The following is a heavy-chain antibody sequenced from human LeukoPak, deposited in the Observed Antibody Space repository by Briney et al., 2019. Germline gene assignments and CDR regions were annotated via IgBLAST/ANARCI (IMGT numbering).Heavy chain of an antibody. J-gene: IGHJ4*02. CDR2: IYYSGST. CDR1: GGSISSSSYY. Sequence: SETLSLTCTVSGGSISSSSYYWGWIRQPPGKGLEWIGSIYYSGSTYYNPSLKSRVTKSVDTSKNQFSLKLSSVTAADTAVYYCARLTGITGAYFDYWGQGTLVTVSS. CDR3: ARLTGITGAYFDY. V-gene: IGHV4-39*01. D-gene: IGHD1-20*01.